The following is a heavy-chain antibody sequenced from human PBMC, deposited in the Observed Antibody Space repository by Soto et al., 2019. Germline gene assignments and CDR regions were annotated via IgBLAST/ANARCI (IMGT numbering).Heavy chain of an antibody. CDR1: GGSISSGGYY. D-gene: IGHD6-13*01. CDR3: ARDSGAAAADNWFDP. J-gene: IGHJ5*02. V-gene: IGHV4-31*03. CDR2: IYYSGST. Sequence: SETLSLTCTVSGGSISSGGYYWSWIRQHPGKGLEWIGYIYYSGSTYYNPSLKSRVTISVDTSKNQFSLKLSSVTAADTAVYYCARDSGAAAADNWFDPWGQGTLVTVSS.